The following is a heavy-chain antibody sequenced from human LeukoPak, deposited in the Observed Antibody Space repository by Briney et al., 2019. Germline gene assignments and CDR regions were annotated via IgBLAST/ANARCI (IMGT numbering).Heavy chain of an antibody. D-gene: IGHD1-1*01. V-gene: IGHV4-59*01. CDR1: GGSISSYY. CDR2: IYYSGST. J-gene: IGHJ5*02. Sequence: SETLSLTCTVSGGSISSYYWSWIRQPPGKGLEWIGYIYYSGSTNYNPSLKSRVTISVDTSKNQFSLKLSSVTAADTAVYYCARDPLEGWFDPWGQGTLVTVSS. CDR3: ARDPLEGWFDP.